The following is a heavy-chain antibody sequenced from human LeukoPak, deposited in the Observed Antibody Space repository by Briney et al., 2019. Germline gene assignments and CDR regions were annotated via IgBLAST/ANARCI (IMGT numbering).Heavy chain of an antibody. D-gene: IGHD1-26*01. CDR2: ISYDGSNK. CDR1: GFTFSSYA. Sequence: GSLRLSCAASGFTFSSYAMHWVRQAPGKGLEWVAGISYDGSNKYYTDSVKGRFTISRDNSTNTLYLQMNSLRAEDTAVYYCVRDAQLLYGNWFDPWGQGTLVSVSS. CDR3: VRDAQLLYGNWFDP. J-gene: IGHJ5*02. V-gene: IGHV3-30-3*01.